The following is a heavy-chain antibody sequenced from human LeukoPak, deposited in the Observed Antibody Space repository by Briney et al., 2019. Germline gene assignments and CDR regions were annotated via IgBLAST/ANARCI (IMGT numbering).Heavy chain of an antibody. J-gene: IGHJ4*02. Sequence: ASVKVSCKASGYTFITYYMHWVRQAPGQGLEWMGRINPNSGGTNYAQKFQGRVTMTRDTSISTAYMELSRLRSDDTAVYYCARVSYRLVRDVFSLGYWGQGTLVTVSS. CDR2: INPNSGGT. D-gene: IGHD6-19*01. V-gene: IGHV1-2*06. CDR3: ARVSYRLVRDVFSLGY. CDR1: GYTFITYY.